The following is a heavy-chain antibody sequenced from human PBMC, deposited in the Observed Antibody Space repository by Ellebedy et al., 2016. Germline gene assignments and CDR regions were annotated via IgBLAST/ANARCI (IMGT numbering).Heavy chain of an antibody. CDR1: RYTFTGYY. J-gene: IGHJ4*02. CDR2: INPNSGGT. V-gene: IGHV1-2*02. CDR3: ARGRRAARPGVATIRDY. Sequence: ASVKVSXKASRYTFTGYYMHWVRQAPGQGLEWMGWINPNSGGTNYAQKFQGRVTMTRDTSISTAYMELSRLRSDDTAVYYCARGRRAARPGVATIRDYWGQGTLVTVSS. D-gene: IGHD5-12*01.